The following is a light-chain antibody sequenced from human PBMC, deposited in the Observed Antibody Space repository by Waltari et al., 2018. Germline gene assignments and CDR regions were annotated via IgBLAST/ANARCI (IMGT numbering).Light chain of an antibody. CDR1: SSNIGSDT. Sequence: QSVLTQPPSASGTPGQRVTISCSGSSSNIGSDTVNWFQHLPGTAPKLLIYTDKRRPSGVPDRCSGSKSGTSASLAISGFQSEDEADYYCATWDDTLHGCWVFGGGTKLTVL. CDR2: TDK. CDR3: ATWDDTLHGCWV. J-gene: IGLJ3*02. V-gene: IGLV1-44*01.